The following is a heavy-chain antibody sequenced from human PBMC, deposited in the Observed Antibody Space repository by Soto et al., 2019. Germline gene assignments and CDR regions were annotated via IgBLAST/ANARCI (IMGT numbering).Heavy chain of an antibody. D-gene: IGHD3-9*01. CDR1: GFTFSSYA. Sequence: VQLLESGGGLVQPGGSLRLSCAASGFTFSSYAMSWVRQAPGKGLEWVSAISGDGSSTYFADSGKGRFTISRDNSKNTLYLQMNSLRAEDTAVYYCAKDWEFDWPNYYFDYWGQGTLVTVSS. CDR3: AKDWEFDWPNYYFDY. J-gene: IGHJ4*02. CDR2: ISGDGSST. V-gene: IGHV3-23*01.